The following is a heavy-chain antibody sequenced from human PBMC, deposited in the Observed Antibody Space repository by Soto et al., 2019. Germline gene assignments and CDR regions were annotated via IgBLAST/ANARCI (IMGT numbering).Heavy chain of an antibody. V-gene: IGHV1-18*01. CDR3: ARDSVTTRVYYYYGMDV. CDR2: ISAYNGNT. CDR1: GSTFTSYG. J-gene: IGHJ6*02. Sequence: ASVKVSCKASGSTFTSYGISLVRQAPVQGLEWMGWISAYNGNTNYAQKLQGRVTMTTDTSTSTAYMELRSLRSDDTAVYYCARDSVTTRVYYYYGMDVWGQGTTVTVSS. D-gene: IGHD4-4*01.